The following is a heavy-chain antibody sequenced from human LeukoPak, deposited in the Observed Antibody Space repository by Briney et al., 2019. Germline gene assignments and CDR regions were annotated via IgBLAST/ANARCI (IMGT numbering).Heavy chain of an antibody. CDR1: GGTFSSYA. CDR3: ASLGVVGSSRYREAEYFQH. V-gene: IGHV1-69*05. CDR2: IIPIFGTA. J-gene: IGHJ1*01. Sequence: SVKVSCKASGGTFSSYAISWVRQAPGQGLEWMGGIIPIFGTANYAQKFQGRVTITTDESTSTAYMELSSLRSEDTAVYYCASLGVVGSSRYREAEYFQHWGQGTLVTVSS. D-gene: IGHD6-13*01.